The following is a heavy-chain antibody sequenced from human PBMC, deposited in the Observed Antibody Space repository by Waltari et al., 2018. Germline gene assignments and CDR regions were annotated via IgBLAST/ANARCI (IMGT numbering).Heavy chain of an antibody. V-gene: IGHV4-4*02. CDR1: GDSMSTNNW. J-gene: IGHJ4*02. CDR2: VHRSGKT. D-gene: IGHD3-22*01. CDR3: ARDRDRCLYLDS. Sequence: QMQLQESGPGLVKPSGTLYLTFVFSGDSMSTNNWWSWVRQSPEKGLEWIGQVHRSGKTTYNPSFASRVDMSLEMSINQFSLKVVSAAAADTAVYYCARDRDRCLYLDSWGQGTLVTVSP.